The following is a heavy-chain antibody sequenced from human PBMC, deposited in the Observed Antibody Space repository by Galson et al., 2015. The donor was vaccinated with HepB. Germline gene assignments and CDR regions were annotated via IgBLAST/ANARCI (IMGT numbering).Heavy chain of an antibody. CDR2: INTNTGNP. CDR3: ARDPSTRYSGYDWTGDDAFDI. Sequence: SVKVSCKASGYTFTSYAMNWVRQAPGQGLEWMGWINTNTGNPTYAQGFTGRFVFSLDTSVSTAYLQISSLKAEDTAVYYCARDPSTRYSGYDWTGDDAFDIWGQGTMVTVSS. J-gene: IGHJ3*02. CDR1: GYTFTSYA. D-gene: IGHD5-12*01. V-gene: IGHV7-4-1*02.